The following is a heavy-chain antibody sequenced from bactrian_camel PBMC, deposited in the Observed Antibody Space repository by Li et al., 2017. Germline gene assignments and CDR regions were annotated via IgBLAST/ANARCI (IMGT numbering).Heavy chain of an antibody. CDR1: GFTFSGYW. Sequence: HVQLVESGGDLVQPGGSLTLSCTASGFTFSGYWMYWVRQTPAKGLEWVSGVASNGGSTEYADSIVGRFTISRNNAKDTLYLQMNNLKPEDTAMYYCASAGAYCSGGRPGNFGYWGQGTQVTVS. CDR3: ASAGAYCSGGRPGNFGY. CDR2: VASNGGST. V-gene: IGHV3S1*01. J-gene: IGHJ6*01. D-gene: IGHD2*01.